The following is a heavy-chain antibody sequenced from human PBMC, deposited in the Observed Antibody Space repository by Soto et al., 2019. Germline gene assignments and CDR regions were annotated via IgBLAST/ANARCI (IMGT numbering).Heavy chain of an antibody. CDR2: ISYDGSNK. Sequence: QVQLVESGGGVVQPGRSLRLSCAASGFTFSSFGMHWVRQAPGKGLEWVAVISYDGSNKYYADSVKGRFTISRDNSKNTLYLQMNSLRAEDTAVYYCAKDNYYDFWSGYRGDTFDIWGQGTMVTVSS. V-gene: IGHV3-30*18. CDR1: GFTFSSFG. J-gene: IGHJ3*02. CDR3: AKDNYYDFWSGYRGDTFDI. D-gene: IGHD3-3*01.